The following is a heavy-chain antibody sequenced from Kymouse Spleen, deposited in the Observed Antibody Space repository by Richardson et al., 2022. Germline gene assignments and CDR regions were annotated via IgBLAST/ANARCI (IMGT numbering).Heavy chain of an antibody. CDR1: GFTFSNAW. CDR2: IKSKTDGGTT. V-gene: IGHV3-15*01. D-gene: IGHD3-10*01. J-gene: IGHJ4*02. CDR3: TTDDTMVRGVIFDY. Sequence: EVQLVESGGGLVKPGGSLRLSCAASGFTFSNAWMSWVRQAPGKGLEWVGRIKSKTDGGTTDYAAPVKGRFTISRDDSKNTLYLQMNSLKTEDTAVYYCTTDDTMVRGVIFDYWGQGTLVTVSS.